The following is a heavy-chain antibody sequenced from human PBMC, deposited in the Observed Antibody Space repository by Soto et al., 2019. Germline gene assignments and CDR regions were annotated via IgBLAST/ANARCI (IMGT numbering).Heavy chain of an antibody. D-gene: IGHD6-13*01. CDR3: TRLGYSSSWYGDKDFDY. CDR2: IRSKANSYAT. CDR1: GFTFSGSA. V-gene: IGHV3-73*01. J-gene: IGHJ4*02. Sequence: GGSLRLSCAASGFTFSGSAMHWVRQASGKGLEWVGRIRSKANSYATAYAASVKCRFTISRDDSKNTAYLQMNSLKTEDTAVYYCTRLGYSSSWYGDKDFDYWGQGTLVTVSS.